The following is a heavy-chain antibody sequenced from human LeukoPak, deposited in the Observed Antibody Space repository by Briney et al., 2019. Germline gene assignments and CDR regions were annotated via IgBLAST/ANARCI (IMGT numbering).Heavy chain of an antibody. J-gene: IGHJ5*02. D-gene: IGHD7-27*01. CDR2: IWSGGSGT. CDR1: GFIFSNYA. CDR3: ARGVALTGNPNYLDP. V-gene: IGHV3-33*01. Sequence: PGGSLRLSCAASGFIFSNYAMHWVRQAPGKGLEWVAVIWSGGSGTYYTDSVKGRFTISRDNSKNILYLQMNSLRAEDTAVFYCARGVALTGNPNYLDPWGQGTLVTVSS.